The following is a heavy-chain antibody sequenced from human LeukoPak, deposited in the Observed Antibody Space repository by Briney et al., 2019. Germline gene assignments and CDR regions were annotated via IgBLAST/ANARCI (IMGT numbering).Heavy chain of an antibody. Sequence: ESGPTLVKPTQTLTLTCTFSGFSLSTSGVGVGWIRQPPVKALEWLALIYWDDDKRYSPSLKSRLTITKDTSKNQVVLRMTNMDPVDTATYYCALRRAFAAFDYWGQGTLVTVSS. V-gene: IGHV2-5*02. CDR1: GFSLSTSGVG. D-gene: IGHD2-15*01. J-gene: IGHJ4*02. CDR3: ALRRAFAAFDY. CDR2: IYWDDDK.